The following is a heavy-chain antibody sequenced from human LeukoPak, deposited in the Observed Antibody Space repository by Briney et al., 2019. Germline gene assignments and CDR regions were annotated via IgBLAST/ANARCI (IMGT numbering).Heavy chain of an antibody. CDR1: GFTFSSYG. CDR3: ARALVVVYNWFDT. J-gene: IGHJ5*02. D-gene: IGHD2-15*01. V-gene: IGHV3-30*02. Sequence: GGSLRLSCAASGFTFSSYGMHWVRQAPGKGLEWVAFIRYDGSNKYYADSVKGRFTISRDNSKNTLYLQMNSLRAEDTAVYYCARALVVVYNWFDTWGQGTLVTVSS. CDR2: IRYDGSNK.